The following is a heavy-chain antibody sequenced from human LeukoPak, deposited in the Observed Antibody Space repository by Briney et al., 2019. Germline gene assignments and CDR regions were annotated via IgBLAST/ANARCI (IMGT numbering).Heavy chain of an antibody. CDR2: ISYDGSNK. D-gene: IGHD5-18*01. CDR1: GFTFNSYV. J-gene: IGHJ4*02. CDR3: AKGPSPRGYSPPFDY. V-gene: IGHV3-30*18. Sequence: GRSLTLSCAASGFTFNSYVMHWVRQAPGKGLEWVAVISYDGSNKYYADSLKGRFTISRDNYRNTLYLQMNSLRDEDTAVYYCAKGPSPRGYSPPFDYWGQGTLVTVSS.